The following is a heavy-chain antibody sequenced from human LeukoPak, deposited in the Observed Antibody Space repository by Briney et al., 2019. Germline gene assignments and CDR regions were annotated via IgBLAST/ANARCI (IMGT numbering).Heavy chain of an antibody. J-gene: IGHJ5*02. CDR3: ARDYGGNSGWFDP. CDR2: MNPNSGNT. D-gene: IGHD4-23*01. Sequence: ASVKVSCKASGYTFTSYDLNWVRQATGQGLEWIGWMNPNSGNTGYAQMFQGRVTLTRSTSISTAYMELRSLTSEDTAVYYCARDYGGNSGWFDPWGQGTLVTVSS. V-gene: IGHV1-8*01. CDR1: GYTFTSYD.